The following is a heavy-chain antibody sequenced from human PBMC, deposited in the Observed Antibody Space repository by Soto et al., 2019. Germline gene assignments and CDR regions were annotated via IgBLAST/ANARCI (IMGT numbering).Heavy chain of an antibody. CDR3: VRATYFADSSGYTRCLDY. CDR2: SRDKPQGYST. D-gene: IGHD3-22*01. J-gene: IGHJ4*02. V-gene: IGHV3-72*01. Sequence: VGSLRLSGAGSGFTLSDHYIDWVRQARGKGLEWVGRSRDKPQGYSTAYAASVKGRFTTSRDESKNSAYLQMNSLKTDDTAVYYCVRATYFADSSGYTRCLDYWGQGSLVTVSS. CDR1: GFTLSDHY.